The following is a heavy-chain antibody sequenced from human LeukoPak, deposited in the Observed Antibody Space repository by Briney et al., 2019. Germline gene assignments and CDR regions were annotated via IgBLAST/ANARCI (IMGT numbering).Heavy chain of an antibody. CDR2: IYYSGYT. CDR3: ATQPDYDFCSAYKTK. V-gene: IGHV4-39*01. Sequence: SETLSLTCTASGGSLSSSSFYWGWIRQPPGKRLEWIGSIYYSGYTYYNPSLRSRVTISVDTSKNQFSLKVSSVTAADTAVYYCATQPDYDFCSAYKTKWGQGTLVTVSS. D-gene: IGHD3-3*01. CDR1: GGSLSSSSFY. J-gene: IGHJ4*02.